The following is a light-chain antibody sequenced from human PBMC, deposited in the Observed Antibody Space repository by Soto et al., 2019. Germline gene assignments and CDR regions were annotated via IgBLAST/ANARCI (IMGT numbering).Light chain of an antibody. CDR1: RNISTW. CDR2: GAS. CDR3: QQGPNFPFT. J-gene: IGKJ3*01. Sequence: DIQMTQSPSYVSASVGDRVTVTCRASRNISTWLAWYQVRPGKAPNLLIYGASTLQSGAPSRFSGSGSGTDFTLTVINLQPEDFATYYCQQGPNFPFTFGPGTKVDIK. V-gene: IGKV1-12*01.